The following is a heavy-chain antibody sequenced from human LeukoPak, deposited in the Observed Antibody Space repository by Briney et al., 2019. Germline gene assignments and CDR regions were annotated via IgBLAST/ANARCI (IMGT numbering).Heavy chain of an antibody. D-gene: IGHD5-18*01. Sequence: GGSLRLSCAASGFTFSSDAMSWGRQAPGKGLEWVSGISGSGGSTYYADSGKGRFTISRDNAKNSLYLQMNSLRAEDTAVYYCARETDTAMVFDYYYYGMDVWGQGTTVTVSS. CDR2: ISGSGGST. J-gene: IGHJ6*02. CDR3: ARETDTAMVFDYYYYGMDV. V-gene: IGHV3-23*01. CDR1: GFTFSSDA.